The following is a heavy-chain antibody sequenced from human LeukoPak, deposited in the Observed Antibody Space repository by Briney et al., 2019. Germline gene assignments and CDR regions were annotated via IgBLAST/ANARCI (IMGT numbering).Heavy chain of an antibody. V-gene: IGHV4-59*12. D-gene: IGHD2-15*01. Sequence: PSETLSLTCSVSGDSINNYFWSWIRQPPGKGLEWIGYIYHSGSTYYNPSLKSRVTISVDRSKNQFSLKLSSVTAADTAVYYCARGGYCSGGSCYWFDPWGQGTLVTVSS. J-gene: IGHJ5*02. CDR2: IYHSGST. CDR1: GDSINNYF. CDR3: ARGGYCSGGSCYWFDP.